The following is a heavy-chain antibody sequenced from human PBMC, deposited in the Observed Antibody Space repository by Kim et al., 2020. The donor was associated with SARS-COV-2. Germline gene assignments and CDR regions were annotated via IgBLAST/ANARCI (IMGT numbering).Heavy chain of an antibody. CDR2: INHSGST. J-gene: IGHJ6*02. CDR3: ARGGAGRMVGYYYYGLDV. V-gene: IGHV4-34*01. D-gene: IGHD6-19*01. CDR1: GGSFSGYY. Sequence: SETLSLTCAVYGGSFSGYYWSWIRQPPGKGLEWIGEINHSGSTNYNPSLKSRVTISVDTSKNQFSLKLSSVTAADTAVYHCARGGAGRMVGYYYYGLDVWGQGTTVTVSS.